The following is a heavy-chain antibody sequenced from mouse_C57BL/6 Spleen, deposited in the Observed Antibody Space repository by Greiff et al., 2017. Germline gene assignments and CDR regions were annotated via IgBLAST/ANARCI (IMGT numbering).Heavy chain of an antibody. D-gene: IGHD1-1*01. CDR2: IYPGSGNT. CDR1: GYTFTDYY. V-gene: IGHV1-76*01. CDR3: AREGAVVARGYFDV. Sequence: QVQLQQSGAELVRPGASVKLSCKASGYTFTDYYINWVKQRPGQGLEWIARIYPGSGNTYYNEKFKSKATLTVDTSSSTAYMQLSSLTSEDSAVYYCAREGAVVARGYFDVWGTGTTVTVSS. J-gene: IGHJ1*03.